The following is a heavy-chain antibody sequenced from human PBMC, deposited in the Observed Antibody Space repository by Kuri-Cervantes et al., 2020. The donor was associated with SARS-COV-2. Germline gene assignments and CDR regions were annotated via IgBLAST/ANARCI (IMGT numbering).Heavy chain of an antibody. J-gene: IGHJ4*02. Sequence: ASVKVSCKASGYTFTDYYIHWVRQAPGQGLEWMGWINPNGGGTNYAQKLQGRVTITRNTSISTAYMELSSLRSEDTAVYYCARVYGGPLDYWGQGTLVTVSS. V-gene: IGHV1-2*02. D-gene: IGHD4-23*01. CDR3: ARVYGGPLDY. CDR2: INPNGGGT. CDR1: GYTFTDYY.